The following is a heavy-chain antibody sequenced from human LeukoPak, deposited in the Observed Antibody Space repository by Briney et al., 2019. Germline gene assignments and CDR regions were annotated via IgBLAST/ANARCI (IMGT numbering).Heavy chain of an antibody. V-gene: IGHV3-30*03. CDR3: ARATGVTMIEGEDAFDI. Sequence: GGSLRLSCAASGFTFSTYGMHWVRQAPGKGLEWVALISYDGSNKYYADSVKGRFTISRDNSKNTLYLQMNSLRAEDTAVYYCARATGVTMIEGEDAFDIWGQGTMVTVSS. J-gene: IGHJ3*02. D-gene: IGHD3-22*01. CDR2: ISYDGSNK. CDR1: GFTFSTYG.